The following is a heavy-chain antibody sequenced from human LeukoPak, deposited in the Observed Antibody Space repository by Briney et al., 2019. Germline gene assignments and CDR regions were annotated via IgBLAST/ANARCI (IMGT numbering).Heavy chain of an antibody. CDR2: INHSGST. J-gene: IGHJ4*02. D-gene: IGHD4-17*01. CDR3: ARAYGDYVNDY. V-gene: IGHV4-34*01. Sequence: SETLSLTCAVYGGSFSGYYWSWIRQPPGKGLEWIGEINHSGSTNYNPSLKSRVTISVDTSKNQFSLKLSSVTAADTAVYYCARAYGDYVNDYWGQGTLVTVSS. CDR1: GGSFSGYY.